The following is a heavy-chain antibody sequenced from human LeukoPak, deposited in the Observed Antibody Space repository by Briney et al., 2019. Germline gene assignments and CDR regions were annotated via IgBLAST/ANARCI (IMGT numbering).Heavy chain of an antibody. V-gene: IGHV1-46*01. Sequence: ASVKVSCKASGYTFSSNYIYWVRQAPGQGLEWMGIINPSGGSTNYAQKFQGRVTISRDTSKNHFSLELSSVTAADTAVYFCARGRVSSSSWYSTYYYYFYMDVWGKGTTVTVSS. CDR3: ARGRVSSSSWYSTYYYYFYMDV. CDR1: GYTFSSNY. CDR2: INPSGGST. J-gene: IGHJ6*03. D-gene: IGHD6-13*01.